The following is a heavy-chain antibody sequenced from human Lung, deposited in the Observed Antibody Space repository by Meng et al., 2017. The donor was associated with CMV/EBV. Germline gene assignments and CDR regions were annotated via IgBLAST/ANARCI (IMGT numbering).Heavy chain of an antibody. D-gene: IGHD2-21*01. J-gene: IGHJ6*04. Sequence: GGSLRLXCAASGFNFRIYGMHWVRQLPGKGLEWVAFIRYDENTKYYAYSVKGRFTISRDNSKNTFNQQMNILRAEDTAVYYCVKDCPCDCYPFGYYFYHGMDVWXKGTXVTVSS. CDR1: GFNFRIYG. V-gene: IGHV3-30*02. CDR2: IRYDENTK. CDR3: VKDCPCDCYPFGYYFYHGMDV.